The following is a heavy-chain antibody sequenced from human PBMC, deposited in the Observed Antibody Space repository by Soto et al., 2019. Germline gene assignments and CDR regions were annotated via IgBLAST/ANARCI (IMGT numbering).Heavy chain of an antibody. V-gene: IGHV4-30-4*01. D-gene: IGHD2-21*02. CDR1: GGSISSGDYY. CDR2: IYYSGST. CDR3: ARDAYCGGDCLRGFDP. J-gene: IGHJ5*02. Sequence: QVQLQESGPGLVKPSQTLSLTCTVSGGSISSGDYYWRWIRQPPGKGLEWIGYIYYSGSTYYNPSLKSRVTIAVDTSKNQFSLKLSSVTAADTAVYYGARDAYCGGDCLRGFDPWGQGTLVTVSS.